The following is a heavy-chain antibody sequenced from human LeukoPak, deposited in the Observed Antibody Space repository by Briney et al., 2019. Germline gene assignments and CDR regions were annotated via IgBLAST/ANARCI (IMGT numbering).Heavy chain of an antibody. CDR2: IYSDGSI. J-gene: IGHJ4*02. Sequence: GALRLSCAASGFSVGGNYISWVRQAPGKGLEWVSMIYSDGSIFHADSVKGRFTMSRDNSKNTLYLQMNSLRAEDTAVYYCAKDGGGMIVVVFDYWGQGTLVTVSS. CDR3: AKDGGGMIVVVFDY. V-gene: IGHV3-53*01. CDR1: GFSVGGNY. D-gene: IGHD3-22*01.